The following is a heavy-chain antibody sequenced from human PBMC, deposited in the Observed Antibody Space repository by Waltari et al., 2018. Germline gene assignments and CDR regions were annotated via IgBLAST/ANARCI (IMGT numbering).Heavy chain of an antibody. CDR2: IMTDGSEE. CDR3: ARDQWFAFDI. D-gene: IGHD3-22*01. J-gene: IGHJ3*02. Sequence: EVQLVESGGGLVQPGGSLRLSWAASGFTLGSYWMSWVRQAPGKGLEWVANIMTDGSEEYYVDSVRGRFTISRDNAKNSLFLQMNSLRPEDTAVYYCARDQWFAFDIWGQRTMVTVSS. CDR1: GFTLGSYW. V-gene: IGHV3-7*01.